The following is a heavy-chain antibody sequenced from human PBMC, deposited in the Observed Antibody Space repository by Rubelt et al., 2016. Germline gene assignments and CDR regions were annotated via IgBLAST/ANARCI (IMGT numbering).Heavy chain of an antibody. CDR2: ISGSGGGT. D-gene: IGHD3-3*01. CDR1: GFTFSSYA. CDR3: AKPKDFGVVRNYFDF. V-gene: IGHV3-23*04. Sequence: EVQLVESGGGLVQPGGSLRLSCAASGFTFSSYALSWVRQAPGKGLEWVSSISGSGGGTYYADSVKGRFTISRDKSRNTMYLQMDSLRAEDTAVYYCAKPKDFGVVRNYFDFWGQGTLVTVSS. J-gene: IGHJ4*02.